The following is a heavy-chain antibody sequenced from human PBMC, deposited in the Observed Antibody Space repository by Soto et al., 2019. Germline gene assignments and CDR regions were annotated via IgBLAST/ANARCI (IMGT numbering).Heavy chain of an antibody. CDR3: AKDVYGGNYFDY. CDR1: GFTFSSYG. V-gene: IGHV3-30*18. D-gene: IGHD4-17*01. J-gene: IGHJ4*02. Sequence: SCEASGFTFSSYGMRWVRQAPGKGLEWVAVISYDGSNKYYADSVKGRFTISRDNSKNTLYLQMNSLRAEDTAVYYCAKDVYGGNYFDYWGQGTLVTVSS. CDR2: ISYDGSNK.